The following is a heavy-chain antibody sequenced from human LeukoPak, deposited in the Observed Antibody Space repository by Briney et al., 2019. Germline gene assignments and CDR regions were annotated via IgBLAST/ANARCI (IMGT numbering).Heavy chain of an antibody. V-gene: IGHV3-66*02. D-gene: IGHD3-10*01. CDR2: LYSDGGT. CDR1: GFSVSSSY. Sequence: GGSLRLSCAASGFSVSSSYMNWVRQPPGKGLEWVSLLYSDGGTHYADSVKGRFTISRDNSKNILYLQINSLRAEDTAVYYCAGGWSCYYFDFRGQGTLVTVSS. CDR3: AGGWSCYYFDF. J-gene: IGHJ4*02.